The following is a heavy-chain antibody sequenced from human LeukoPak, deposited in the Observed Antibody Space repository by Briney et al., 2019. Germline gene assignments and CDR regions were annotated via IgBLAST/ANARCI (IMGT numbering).Heavy chain of an antibody. CDR2: INSDGSST. Sequence: TGGSLRLSCAASGFTFSSYAMSWVRQAPGKGLVWVSRINSDGSSTKCADSVKGRFTISRDNAKNTLYLQMNSLRAEDTAVYYCAALDHGHDYWGQGTLVTVSS. J-gene: IGHJ4*02. CDR3: AALDHGHDY. CDR1: GFTFSSYA. V-gene: IGHV3-74*03.